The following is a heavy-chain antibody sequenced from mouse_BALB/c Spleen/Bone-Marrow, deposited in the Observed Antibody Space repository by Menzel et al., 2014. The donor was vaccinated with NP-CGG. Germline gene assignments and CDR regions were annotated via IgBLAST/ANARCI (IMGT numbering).Heavy chain of an antibody. V-gene: IGHV14-1*02. D-gene: IGHD1-1*01. J-gene: IGHJ2*01. Sequence: EVQLQQSGAELVRPGALVKLSRKASGFNIKDYYMHWVIQRPEQGLEWIGWIDPENGNTIYDPKFQGKASITADTSSNTAYLQLSSLTSEDTAVYYCARRYGSSFDYWGQGTTLTVSS. CDR1: GFNIKDYY. CDR2: IDPENGNT. CDR3: ARRYGSSFDY.